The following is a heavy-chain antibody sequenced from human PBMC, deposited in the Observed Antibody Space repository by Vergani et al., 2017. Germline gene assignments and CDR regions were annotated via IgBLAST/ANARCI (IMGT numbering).Heavy chain of an antibody. Sequence: EVQLLESGGGSAQPGESLRLSCVASGFTFTAHGLNWVRQAPGKGLEWVSGISGQNFRTHYADSVKGRFTISRDDSKNTVYLQINSLRAEDTAFYYCARINYYGSSGYSLTRWHNWFDPWGQGTLITFSS. D-gene: IGHD3-22*01. CDR2: ISGQNFRT. CDR1: GFTFTAHG. CDR3: ARINYYGSSGYSLTRWHNWFDP. J-gene: IGHJ5*02. V-gene: IGHV3-23*01.